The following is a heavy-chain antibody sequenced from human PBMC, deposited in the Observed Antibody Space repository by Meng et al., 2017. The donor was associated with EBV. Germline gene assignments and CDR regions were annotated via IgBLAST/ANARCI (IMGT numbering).Heavy chain of an antibody. D-gene: IGHD3-10*01. J-gene: IGHJ4*02. CDR2: LIPMSDAP. V-gene: IGHV1-69*01. CDR3: ASESGRGFTPDY. Sequence: QVQDVEVGAEVEKAGSLVKVSCKTSGGTFRSDAVSWVRQAPGQGLEWMGGLIPMSDAPHYAQKFQGRVTMTADESTNTHYMDLSGLRFEDTAVYYCASESGRGFTPDYWGQGTLVTVSS. CDR1: GGTFRSDA.